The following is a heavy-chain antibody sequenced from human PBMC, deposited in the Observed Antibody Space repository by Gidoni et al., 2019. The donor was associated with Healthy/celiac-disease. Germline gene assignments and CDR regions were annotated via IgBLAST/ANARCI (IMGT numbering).Heavy chain of an antibody. D-gene: IGHD1-26*01. CDR2: INPNRGGT. Sequence: QVQMVQSGAEVKKPGDSVKVCCKASGYNFTGYYMHWVRQAPGQGLEWMGWINPNRGGTNSVQKFQGRVTMTRDTSISTAYMELSRLRSDDTAVYYCARSPGIVGASPFDYWGQGTLVTVSS. J-gene: IGHJ4*02. V-gene: IGHV1-2*02. CDR1: GYNFTGYY. CDR3: ARSPGIVGASPFDY.